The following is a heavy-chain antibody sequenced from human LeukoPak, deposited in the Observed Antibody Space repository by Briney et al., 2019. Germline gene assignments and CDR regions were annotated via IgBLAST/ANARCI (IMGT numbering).Heavy chain of an antibody. CDR1: GYTLTELS. V-gene: IGHV1-24*01. CDR2: FEPEDGET. J-gene: IGHJ6*03. CDR3: ATAQYYYYYMDV. Sequence: AASVKVSCKVSGYTLTELSMHWVRQAPGKGLEWMGGFEPEDGETIYAQKFQGRVTMTEDTSTDTAYMELSSLRSEDTAVYYCATAQYYYYYMDVWGKGTTVTVSS.